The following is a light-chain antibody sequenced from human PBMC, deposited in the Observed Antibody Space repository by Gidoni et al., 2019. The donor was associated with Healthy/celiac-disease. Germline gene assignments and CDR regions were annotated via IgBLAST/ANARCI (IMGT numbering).Light chain of an antibody. CDR2: WTS. J-gene: IGKJ4*01. V-gene: IGKV4-1*01. CDR3: QQYYSTLT. Sequence: DIVMTQSPDSLAVSLGERPTINCKSSQIVLYISNNKNYLAWYQQKPGQPPKLLIYWTSTRESGVPDRFSGSGSGTDFTLTISSLKAEDVAVYYCQQYYSTLTFGGGTKVEIK. CDR1: QIVLYISNNKNY.